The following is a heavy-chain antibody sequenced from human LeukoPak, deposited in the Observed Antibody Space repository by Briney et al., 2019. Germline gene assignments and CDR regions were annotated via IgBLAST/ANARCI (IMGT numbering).Heavy chain of an antibody. V-gene: IGHV3-21*03. D-gene: IGHD1-26*01. CDR3: ITDGGIMGAT. Sequence: GGSLRLSCAASGFTFSSYSMNWVRQAPGKGLEWVSSISSSSSYIYYADPVKGRFTISRDNAKNSLYLQMNSLRAEDTAVYYCITDGGIMGATWGQGTLVTVSS. CDR1: GFTFSSYS. CDR2: ISSSSSYI. J-gene: IGHJ5*02.